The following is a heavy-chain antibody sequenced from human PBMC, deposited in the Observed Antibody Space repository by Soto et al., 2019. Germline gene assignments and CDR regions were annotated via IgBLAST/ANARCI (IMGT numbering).Heavy chain of an antibody. CDR1: GFTFSSYW. V-gene: IGHV3-7*01. D-gene: IGHD2-2*01. Sequence: GGSLRLCCAASGFTFSSYWMAWFRQAPGKGLEWVANIKQDGSEKYYVDSVKGRFTISRDNAKNSLYLQMNSLRAEDTAVYYCAREPGYCSSTSCRRYYYYYYMDVWGQGTTVTVSS. CDR2: IKQDGSEK. J-gene: IGHJ6*03. CDR3: AREPGYCSSTSCRRYYYYYYMDV.